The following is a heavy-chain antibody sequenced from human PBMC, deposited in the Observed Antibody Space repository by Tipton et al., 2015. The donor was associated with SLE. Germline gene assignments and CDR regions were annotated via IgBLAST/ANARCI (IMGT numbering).Heavy chain of an antibody. CDR3: ARDQTGSSWPDAFDI. CDR1: GGSFSGYY. CDR2: INHSGST. J-gene: IGHJ3*02. Sequence: TLSLTCAVYGGSFSGYYWSWIRQPPGKGLEWIGEINHSGSTNYNPSLKSRVTISVDTSKNQFSLKLSSVTAADTAVYYCARDQTGSSWPDAFDIWGQGTMVTVSS. V-gene: IGHV4-34*01. D-gene: IGHD6-13*01.